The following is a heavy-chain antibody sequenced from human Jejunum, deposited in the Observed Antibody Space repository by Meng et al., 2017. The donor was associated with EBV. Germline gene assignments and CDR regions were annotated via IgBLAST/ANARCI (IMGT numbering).Heavy chain of an antibody. CDR3: SRDGVGRLIPIDY. J-gene: IGHJ4*02. CDR1: GFTFAGYT. D-gene: IGHD3-16*01. CDR2: ISDSGDST. V-gene: IGHV3-23*01. Sequence: VRLLGLGGGLVQPGGSLRLSCAASGFTFAGYTMNWVRQAPGRGLEWVSVISDSGDSTNYADSVKGRFTISRDNSKDTLYLQMNSLGVEDTAVYYCSRDGVGRLIPIDYWGQGTLVTVSS.